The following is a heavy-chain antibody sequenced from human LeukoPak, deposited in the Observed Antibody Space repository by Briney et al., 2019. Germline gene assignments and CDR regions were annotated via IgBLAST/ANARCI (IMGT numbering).Heavy chain of an antibody. CDR1: GFTVSSKY. V-gene: IGHV3-66*01. CDR2: FYSGGDST. Sequence: GGSLRLSCAASGFTVSSKYMSWVRQAPGKGLEWVSIFYSGGDSTNYADSVKGRFTISRDNSKNTLYLQMNSLRADDTAVYYCARERYCGGDCYSFAFDVWGQGTVVTVSS. J-gene: IGHJ3*01. D-gene: IGHD2-21*02. CDR3: ARERYCGGDCYSFAFDV.